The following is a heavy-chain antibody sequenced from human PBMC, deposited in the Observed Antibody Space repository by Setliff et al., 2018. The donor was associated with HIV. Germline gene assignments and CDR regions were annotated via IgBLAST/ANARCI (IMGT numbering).Heavy chain of an antibody. CDR3: ARGGNWTPLDY. J-gene: IGHJ4*02. CDR1: GGSFRSFA. CDR2: IIPIFGTT. D-gene: IGHD1-20*01. V-gene: IGHV1-69*13. Sequence: SVKVSCKASGGSFRSFAITWVRQAPGQRLEWVGTIIPIFGTTNSAQKFQGRVTFTADESTSTAYMDLSSLRSEDTAVYYCARGGNWTPLDYWGQGTLVTVSS.